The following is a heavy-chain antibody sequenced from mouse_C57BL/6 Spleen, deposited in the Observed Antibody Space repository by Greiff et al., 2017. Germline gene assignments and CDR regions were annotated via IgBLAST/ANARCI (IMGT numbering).Heavy chain of an antibody. CDR1: GFTFSDYG. Sequence: EVKLQESGGGLVKPGGSLKLSCAASGFTFSDYGMSWVRPAPEKGLEWVAYISSGSSTIYYADTVKGRFTISRDHAQNTLFLHMTRLRSEDTAMYYWARPGYRNYWDFDVWGTGTTVTVSS. CDR2: ISSGSSTI. CDR3: ARPGYRNYWDFDV. J-gene: IGHJ1*03. V-gene: IGHV5-17*01. D-gene: IGHD2-14*01.